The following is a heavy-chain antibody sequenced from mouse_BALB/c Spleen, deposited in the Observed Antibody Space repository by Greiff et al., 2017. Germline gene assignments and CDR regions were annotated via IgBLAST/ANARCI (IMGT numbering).Heavy chain of an antibody. J-gene: IGHJ3*01. V-gene: IGHV2-9*02. CDR1: GFSLTSYG. D-gene: IGHD2-4*01. CDR2: IWAGGST. CDR3: ARDYDYDRGFAY. Sequence: VKLMESGPGLVAPSQSLSITCTVSGFSLTSYGVHWVRQPPGKGLEWLGVIWAGGSTNYNSALMSRLSISKDNSKSQVFLKMNSLQTDDTAMYYCARDYDYDRGFAYWGQGTLVTVSA.